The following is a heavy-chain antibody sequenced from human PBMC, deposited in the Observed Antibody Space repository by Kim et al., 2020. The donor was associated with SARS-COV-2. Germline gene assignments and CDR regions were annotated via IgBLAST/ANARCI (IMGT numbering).Heavy chain of an antibody. CDR1: GGSISSYY. J-gene: IGHJ4*02. Sequence: SETLSLTCTVSGGSISSYYWSWIRQPPGKGLEWIGYIYYSGSTNYNPSLKSRVTISVDTSKNQFSLKLSSVTAADTAVYYCARARSGYDLIAVAGTQSYYFDYWGQGPLVTVSS. V-gene: IGHV4-59*01. CDR2: IYYSGST. D-gene: IGHD6-19*01. CDR3: ARARSGYDLIAVAGTQSYYFDY.